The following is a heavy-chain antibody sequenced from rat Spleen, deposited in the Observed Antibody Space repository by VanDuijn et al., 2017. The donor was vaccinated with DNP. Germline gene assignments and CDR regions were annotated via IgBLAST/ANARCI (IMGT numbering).Heavy chain of an antibody. CDR1: GFTFGNYD. J-gene: IGHJ4*01. D-gene: IGHD1-12*02. V-gene: IGHV5S13*01. Sequence: EVQLVESGGGLVQPGRSLKLSCAASGFTFGNYDMAWVRQAPTKGLEWVALISPNGDRTYYRDSVKGRFTISRDDAKNTLSLQMNSLRSEDTATYYCARVGDLHDGGDGDVLDAWGQGTSVTVSS. CDR3: ARVGDLHDGGDGDVLDA. CDR2: ISPNGDRT.